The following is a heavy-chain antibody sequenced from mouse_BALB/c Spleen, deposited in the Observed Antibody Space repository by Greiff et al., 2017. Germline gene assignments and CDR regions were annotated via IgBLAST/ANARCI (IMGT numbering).Heavy chain of an antibody. CDR1: GYAFSSYW. CDR2: IYPGDGDT. V-gene: IGHV1-80*01. Sequence: QVQLQQSGAELVRPGSSVKISCKASGYAFSSYWMNWVKQRPGQGLEWIGQIYPGDGDTNYNGKFKGKATLTADKSSSTAYMQLSSLTSEDSAVYFCARNWVPYAMDYWGQGTSVTVSS. CDR3: ARNWVPYAMDY. D-gene: IGHD4-1*01. J-gene: IGHJ4*01.